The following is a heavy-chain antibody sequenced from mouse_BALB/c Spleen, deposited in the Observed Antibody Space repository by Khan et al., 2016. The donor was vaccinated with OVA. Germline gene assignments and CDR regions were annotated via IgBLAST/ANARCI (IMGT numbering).Heavy chain of an antibody. J-gene: IGHJ4*01. CDR2: ISYSGST. CDR3: ASELGRYYALDY. CDR1: GYSITSDYA. D-gene: IGHD4-1*01. Sequence: VQLKESGPGLVKPSQSLSLTCTVTGYSITSDYAWNWIRQFPGNKLEWMGYISYSGSTTYNPSLKSRISITRDTSTDPFFLQLKSVTSEDTATYYCASELGRYYALDYWGQGTSVTVSS. V-gene: IGHV3-2*02.